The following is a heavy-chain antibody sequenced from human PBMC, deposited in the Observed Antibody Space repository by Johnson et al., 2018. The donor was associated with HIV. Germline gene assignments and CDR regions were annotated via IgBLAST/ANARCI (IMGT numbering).Heavy chain of an antibody. CDR1: GFTFDDYS. D-gene: IGHD6-13*01. CDR2: ISWNSGNT. CDR3: AKVVGIAAAGWDAFDI. V-gene: IGHV3-9*01. J-gene: IGHJ3*02. Sequence: VQLVESGGGLVQPGRSLRLSCAASGFTFDDYSMHWVRQAPGKGLEWVSGISWNSGNTGYADSVKGRFTISRDNAKNSLYLQMNSLRAEDTALYYCAKVVGIAAAGWDAFDIWGQGTMVTVSS.